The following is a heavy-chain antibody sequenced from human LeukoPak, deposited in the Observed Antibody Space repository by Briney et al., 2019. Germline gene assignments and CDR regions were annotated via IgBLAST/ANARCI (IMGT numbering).Heavy chain of an antibody. D-gene: IGHD4-17*01. Sequence: SETLSLTCSVSGGSISSYYWGWIRQPPGKGLEWIGYINYIGSTNYNPTLKSQVTISVDASKNQFSLNLSSVTAADTAVYYCARQYYGDYEPLKIDYWGQRALVTVSS. CDR1: GGSISSYY. V-gene: IGHV4-59*08. J-gene: IGHJ4*01. CDR2: INYIGST. CDR3: ARQYYGDYEPLKIDY.